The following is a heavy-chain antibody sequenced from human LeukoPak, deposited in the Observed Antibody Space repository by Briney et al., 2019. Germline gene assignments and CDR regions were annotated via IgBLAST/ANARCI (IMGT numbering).Heavy chain of an antibody. J-gene: IGHJ3*02. Sequence: GGSLRLSCAASGFTFSSYGMHWVRQAPGKGLEWVAVISYDGSNKYYADSVKGRFTISRDNSKNTLYLQMNSLRAEDTAVYYCAKVRDYYYDSSGSLDAAFDIWGQGTMVTVSS. D-gene: IGHD3-22*01. CDR3: AKVRDYYYDSSGSLDAAFDI. CDR2: ISYDGSNK. V-gene: IGHV3-30*18. CDR1: GFTFSSYG.